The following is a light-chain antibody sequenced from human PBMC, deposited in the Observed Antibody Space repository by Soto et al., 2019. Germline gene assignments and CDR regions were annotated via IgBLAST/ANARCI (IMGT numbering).Light chain of an antibody. CDR3: QSYDSGLSGSV. V-gene: IGLV1-44*01. CDR1: NSNIASNT. Sequence: QSVLTQPPSASETPGQTVSISCSGSNSNIASNTVNWYQHLPGTAPKLLIYYNNQRPSGVPDRFSGSKSGTSAPLAISGLQSEDESDYYCQSYDSGLSGSVFGTGTKV. CDR2: YNN. J-gene: IGLJ1*01.